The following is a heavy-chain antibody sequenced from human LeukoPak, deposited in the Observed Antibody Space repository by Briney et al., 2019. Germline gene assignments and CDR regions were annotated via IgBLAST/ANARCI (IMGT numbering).Heavy chain of an antibody. CDR3: AKDGSGITMTDSVHFDY. CDR1: GFTFSSYG. CDR2: ISYDGSNK. V-gene: IGHV3-30*18. Sequence: PGRSLRLSCAASGFTFSSYGMHWVRQAPGKGLEWVAVISYDGSNKYYADSVKRRFTISRDNSKNTLYLQMNSLRAEDTAVYYCAKDGSGITMTDSVHFDYWGQGTLVTVSS. J-gene: IGHJ4*02. D-gene: IGHD3-22*01.